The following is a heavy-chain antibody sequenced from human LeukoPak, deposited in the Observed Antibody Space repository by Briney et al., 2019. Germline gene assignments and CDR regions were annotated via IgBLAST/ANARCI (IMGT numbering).Heavy chain of an antibody. V-gene: IGHV3-48*04. D-gene: IGHD3-22*01. CDR2: ISTSSTTI. CDR3: ARDYYNSSGYYNGKI. Sequence: GGSLRLSCAASGFTTHAMNWVRQAPGKGLEWVSYISTSSTTIYYADSVKGRFTISRDNAKNSLNLQMNSLRAEDTAVYYCARDYYNSSGYYNGKIWGQGTLVTVSS. J-gene: IGHJ4*02. CDR1: GFTTHA.